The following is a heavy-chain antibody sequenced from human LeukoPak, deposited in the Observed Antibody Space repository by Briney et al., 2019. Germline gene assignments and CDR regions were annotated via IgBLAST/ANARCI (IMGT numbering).Heavy chain of an antibody. D-gene: IGHD3-22*01. J-gene: IGHJ5*02. CDR1: GGSISSGDYY. Sequence: SQTLSLTCTVSGGSISSGDYYWSWIRRPPGKGLEWIAYMYYSGSTYYNPSLKSRVTMSADTSKNQLFLKLSSVTAADTAVYYCARPYYYDSRIDPWGQGILVTVSS. CDR3: ARPYYYDSRIDP. CDR2: MYYSGST. V-gene: IGHV4-30-4*01.